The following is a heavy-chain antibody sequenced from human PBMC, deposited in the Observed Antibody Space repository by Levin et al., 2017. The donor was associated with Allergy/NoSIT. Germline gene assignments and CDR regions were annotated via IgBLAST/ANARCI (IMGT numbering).Heavy chain of an antibody. CDR1: GFTFSDYY. V-gene: IGHV3-11*01. D-gene: IGHD4-17*01. Sequence: GESLKISCSASGFTFSDYYMTWIRQAPGKGLEWISYISTSGSIIHFADSVRGRFTISRDNAKKSLYLQMNSLRADDTAVYYCARDRMGFGDGPVQHWGQGTLVTVSS. CDR3: ARDRMGFGDGPVQH. J-gene: IGHJ1*01. CDR2: ISTSGSII.